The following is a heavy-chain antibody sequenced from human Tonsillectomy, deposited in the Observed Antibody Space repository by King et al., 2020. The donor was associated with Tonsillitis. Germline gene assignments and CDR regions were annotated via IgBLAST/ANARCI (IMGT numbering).Heavy chain of an antibody. CDR3: ARDRNVLGYCRGGGCYSQLYYFMDV. CDR1: GYTFTGYF. CDR2: INPSGGST. D-gene: IGHD2-15*01. Sequence: VQLVESGAEVKKPGASVKVSCKASGYTFTGYFMHWVRQAPGQGLEWMGIINPSGGSTTYAQKFQGRVTVTRDTSTSTVHLELSSLRSDDTAVYYCARDRNVLGYCRGGGCYSQLYYFMDVWGKGTTVTVSS. J-gene: IGHJ6*03. V-gene: IGHV1-46*01.